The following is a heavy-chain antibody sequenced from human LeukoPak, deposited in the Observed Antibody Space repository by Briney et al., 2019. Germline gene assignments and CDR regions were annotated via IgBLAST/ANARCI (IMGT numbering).Heavy chain of an antibody. D-gene: IGHD3-9*01. CDR2: IYYSGST. J-gene: IGHJ6*02. CDR1: GGSISSGGYY. Sequence: PSQTLSLTCTVSGGSISSGGYYWSWIRQHPGKGLEWIGYIYYSGSTYYNPSLKSRVTISVDTSKNQFSLKLSSVTAADTAVYYCARWGYHGYFDWFGLSDVWGQGTTVTVSS. V-gene: IGHV4-31*03. CDR3: ARWGYHGYFDWFGLSDV.